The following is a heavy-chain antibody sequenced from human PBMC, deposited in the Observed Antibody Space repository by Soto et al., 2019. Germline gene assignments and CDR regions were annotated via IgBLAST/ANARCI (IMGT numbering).Heavy chain of an antibody. CDR3: AKDKAVAGDYYFDY. J-gene: IGHJ4*02. CDR1: GFTFSSYG. D-gene: IGHD6-19*01. CDR2: ISYDGSNK. V-gene: IGHV3-30*18. Sequence: LRLSCAASGFTFSSYGMHWVRQAPGKGLEWVAVISYDGSNKYYADSVKGRFTISRDNSKNTLYLQMNSLRAEDTAVYYCAKDKAVAGDYYFDYWGQGTLVTVSS.